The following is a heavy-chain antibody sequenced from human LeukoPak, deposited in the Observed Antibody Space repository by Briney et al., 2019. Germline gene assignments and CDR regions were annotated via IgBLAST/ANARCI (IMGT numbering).Heavy chain of an antibody. CDR1: GFTFSDYA. CDR2: IFKTGDTA. D-gene: IGHD6-19*01. Sequence: GGSLRLSCAASGFTFSDYAMSWVRQAPGKGLEWVSTIFKTGDTAHYADIVRGRFTISRDNSKNTLSLQMNSLRAEDTAVYYCARAGSDWKIDYWGQGTLVTVSS. J-gene: IGHJ4*02. V-gene: IGHV3-23*01. CDR3: ARAGSDWKIDY.